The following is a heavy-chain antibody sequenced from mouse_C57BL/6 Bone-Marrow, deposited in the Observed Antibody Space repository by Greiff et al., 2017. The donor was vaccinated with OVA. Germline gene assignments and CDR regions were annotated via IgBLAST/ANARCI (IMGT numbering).Heavy chain of an antibody. CDR1: GYSFTSYW. D-gene: IGHD1-1*01. J-gene: IGHJ1*03. Sequence: QVQLQQPGAELVKPGASVKLSCKASGYSFTSYWMQWVKQSHGQGLEWIGEIDPSDSVFNYNQKFKGKATLTVDKSSSTAYMQLRSLASEDSAVYYCARTATTVESIEYWGTGTTVTVSS. CDR3: ARTATTVESIEY. CDR2: IDPSDSVF. V-gene: IGHV1-50*01.